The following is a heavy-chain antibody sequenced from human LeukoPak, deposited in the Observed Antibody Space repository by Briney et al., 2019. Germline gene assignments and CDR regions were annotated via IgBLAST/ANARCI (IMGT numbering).Heavy chain of an antibody. V-gene: IGHV4-39*01. CDR2: IYYSGST. Sequence: SETLSLTCTVSGGFISSSSYYWGWIRQPPGKGLEWIGSIYYSGSTYYNPSLKSRVTISVDTSKNQFSLKLSSVTAADTAVYYCARHQTTVTTSFDFDYWGQGTLVTVSS. D-gene: IGHD4-17*01. CDR3: ARHQTTVTTSFDFDY. CDR1: GGFISSSSYY. J-gene: IGHJ4*02.